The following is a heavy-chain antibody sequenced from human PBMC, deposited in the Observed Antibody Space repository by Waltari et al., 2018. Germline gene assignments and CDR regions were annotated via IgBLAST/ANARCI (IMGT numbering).Heavy chain of an antibody. Sequence: EVQLLESGGGLVQPGGSLRLSCAASGFTFSSYAMSWVRQAPGKGLEGVAVIYSGGSTYYADSVKGRFTISRDNSKNTLYLQMNSLRAEDTAVYYCANCGSNWRCAFDIWGQGTMVTVSS. V-gene: IGHV3-23*03. D-gene: IGHD1-26*01. J-gene: IGHJ3*02. CDR3: ANCGSNWRCAFDI. CDR1: GFTFSSYA. CDR2: IYSGGST.